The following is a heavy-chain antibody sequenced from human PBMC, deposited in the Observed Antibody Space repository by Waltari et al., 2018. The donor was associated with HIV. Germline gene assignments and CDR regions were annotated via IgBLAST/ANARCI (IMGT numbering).Heavy chain of an antibody. CDR1: GFTFTTYA. Sequence: QVQLVESGGGVVQPGGYRRLSCAASGFTFTTYAMHWVRQAPGKGLEWVAFVRYDGSNKYYADSVKGRFTISRDNSKNTLYLQMNSLRADDTAVYYCARDPSPPILYDILTGYYFDYWGQGTLVTVSS. V-gene: IGHV3-30*02. CDR2: VRYDGSNK. D-gene: IGHD3-9*01. J-gene: IGHJ4*02. CDR3: ARDPSPPILYDILTGYYFDY.